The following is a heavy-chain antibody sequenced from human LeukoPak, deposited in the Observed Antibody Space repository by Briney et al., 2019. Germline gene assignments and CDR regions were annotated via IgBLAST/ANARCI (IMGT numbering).Heavy chain of an antibody. V-gene: IGHV3-48*01. CDR2: ISSSSSTI. Sequence: GGSLRLSCAASGFTFSSYSMNWVRQAPGRGLEWVSYISSSSSTIYYADSVKGRFTISRDNAKNSLYLQMNSLRAEDTAVYYCARAWYYYDSSGSGVGYYFDYWGQGTLVTVSS. D-gene: IGHD3-22*01. J-gene: IGHJ4*02. CDR3: ARAWYYYDSSGSGVGYYFDY. CDR1: GFTFSSYS.